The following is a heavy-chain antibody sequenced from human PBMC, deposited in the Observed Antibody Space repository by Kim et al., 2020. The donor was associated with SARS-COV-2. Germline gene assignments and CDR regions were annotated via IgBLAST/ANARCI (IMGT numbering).Heavy chain of an antibody. Sequence: SETLSLTCAFYGGSFSFYYWSWIRQPPGKGLEWIGEINHSGSTNYNPSLKSRVTISVDTSKNQFSLKLSSVTAADTAVYYCAREKKEGRQLAPYYFDYWG. J-gene: IGHJ4*01. V-gene: IGHV4-34*01. CDR2: INHSGST. CDR3: AREKKEGRQLAPYYFDY. D-gene: IGHD6-13*01. CDR1: GGSFSFYY.